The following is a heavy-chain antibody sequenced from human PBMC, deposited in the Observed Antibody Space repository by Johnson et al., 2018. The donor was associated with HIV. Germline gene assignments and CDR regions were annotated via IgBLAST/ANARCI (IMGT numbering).Heavy chain of an antibody. Sequence: VQLVESGGGVVQPGRSLRLSCAASGFTFSSYAMHWVRQAPGKGLEWVAVISYDGSNKYYADSVKGRFTISRDNSKNTLYLQMNSLRAGDTAVYYCARERGYFGNPAFDIWGQGTMVTVSS. CDR2: ISYDGSNK. V-gene: IGHV3-30*14. J-gene: IGHJ3*02. D-gene: IGHD4-23*01. CDR3: ARERGYFGNPAFDI. CDR1: GFTFSSYA.